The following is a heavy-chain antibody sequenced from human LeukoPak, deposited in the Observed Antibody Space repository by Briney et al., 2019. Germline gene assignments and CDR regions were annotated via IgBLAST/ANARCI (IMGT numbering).Heavy chain of an antibody. J-gene: IGHJ5*02. CDR1: GFTFSSYA. Sequence: PGGSLRLSCAASGFTFSSYAMHWVCQAPGKGLEWVAVISYDGSNKYYADSVKGRFTISRDNSKNTLYLQMNSLRAEDTAVYYCARGANSGGSFGNWFDPWGQGTLVTVSS. CDR2: ISYDGSNK. V-gene: IGHV3-30-3*01. D-gene: IGHD2-15*01. CDR3: ARGANSGGSFGNWFDP.